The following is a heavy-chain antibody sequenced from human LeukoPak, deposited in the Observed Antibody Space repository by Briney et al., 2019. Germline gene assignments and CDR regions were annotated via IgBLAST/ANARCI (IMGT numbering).Heavy chain of an antibody. CDR1: GYTFTSYY. CDR3: ARDGPCGGTSCYALDY. J-gene: IGHJ4*02. Sequence: ASVKVSCKASGYTFTSYYMHWVRQAPGQGLEWMGWINPNSGGTNYAQKFQGRVTMTRDTSISTAYMELSRLRSDDTAVYYCARDGPCGGTSCYALDYWGQGTLVTVSS. D-gene: IGHD2-2*01. V-gene: IGHV1-2*02. CDR2: INPNSGGT.